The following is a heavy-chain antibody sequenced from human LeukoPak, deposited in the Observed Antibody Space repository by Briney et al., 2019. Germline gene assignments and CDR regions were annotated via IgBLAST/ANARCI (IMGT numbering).Heavy chain of an antibody. CDR1: GYTFTIYD. CDR3: ARGGDNDFWSAYEEYYFDY. J-gene: IGHJ4*02. Sequence: ASVKVSFKASGYTFTIYDINWVRQATGQGLEWMGWMNPNSGNTGYSQKFQGRVTMTMNTSISTAYMELSSLRSEDTAVYYCARGGDNDFWSAYEEYYFDYWGQGTLVTVSS. CDR2: MNPNSGNT. V-gene: IGHV1-8*01. D-gene: IGHD3-3*01.